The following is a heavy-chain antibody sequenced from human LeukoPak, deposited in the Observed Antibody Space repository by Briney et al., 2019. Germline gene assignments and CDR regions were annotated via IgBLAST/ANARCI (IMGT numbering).Heavy chain of an antibody. V-gene: IGHV1-18*01. J-gene: IGHJ4*02. D-gene: IGHD3-22*01. CDR1: GYTFTSYG. Sequence: ASVKVSCKASGYTFTSYGISWVRQAPGQGLEWMGWISAYNGNTNYAQKLQGRVTMTTDTSTSTAYMELRSLRSDDTAVYYCASLGDSSGYYNDPLDYWGQETWVTVS. CDR3: ASLGDSSGYYNDPLDY. CDR2: ISAYNGNT.